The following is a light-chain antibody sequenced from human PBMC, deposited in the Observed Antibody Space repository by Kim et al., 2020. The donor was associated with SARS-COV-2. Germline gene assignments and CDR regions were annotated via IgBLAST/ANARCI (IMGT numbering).Light chain of an antibody. Sequence: ELTQPPSASGTPGQRVTISCSGSSSNIGSNTVNWYQQLPGTAPKLLIYSNNQRPSGVPDRFSGSKSGTSASLAISGLQSEDEADYYCAAWDDSLNGDVVFGGGTQLTVL. J-gene: IGLJ2*01. CDR1: SSNIGSNT. CDR2: SNN. V-gene: IGLV1-44*01. CDR3: AAWDDSLNGDVV.